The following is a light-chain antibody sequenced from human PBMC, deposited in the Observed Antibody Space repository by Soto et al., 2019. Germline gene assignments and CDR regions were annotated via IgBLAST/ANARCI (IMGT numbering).Light chain of an antibody. J-gene: IGKJ1*01. CDR3: LQNHNYPRT. CDR1: QDISDD. Sequence: AIQMTQSPSSLSASVGDRVTITCRASQDISDDVGWYQQTPGKAPKLLISGASRLQSGVPSRFSGSGSGAAFTLPITSLRPEDSATYYCLQNHNYPRTFGQGTKV. CDR2: GAS. V-gene: IGKV1-6*01.